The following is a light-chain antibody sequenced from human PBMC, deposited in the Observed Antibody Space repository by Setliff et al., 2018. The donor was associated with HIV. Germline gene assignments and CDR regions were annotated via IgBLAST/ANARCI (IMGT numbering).Light chain of an antibody. Sequence: QSALGQPPSVSGAPGQRVTISCSGSSSNIGAGYDVHWYQQLPGTAPKLLIYGNNNRPSGVPDRSSGSKSATSASLAITGLQAEDEADYYCQSFDTSLSVYVFGTGTKV. J-gene: IGLJ1*01. CDR2: GNN. V-gene: IGLV1-40*01. CDR3: QSFDTSLSVYV. CDR1: SSNIGAGYD.